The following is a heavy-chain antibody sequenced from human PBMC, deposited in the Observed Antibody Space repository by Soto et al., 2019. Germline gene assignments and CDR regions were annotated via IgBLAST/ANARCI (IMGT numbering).Heavy chain of an antibody. Sequence: SLQLHCLLSALLLSTGGVCVSWIRQPPGEALEWLALIDWADDKYYSTSLKTRLTISKDTSKNQVVLTMTNMDPVYTATYDWARTRTTVTTRITSFAYWVQGKLVTVAA. CDR3: ARTRTTVTTRITSFAY. V-gene: IGHV2-70*01. CDR1: ALLLSTGGVC. D-gene: IGHD4-17*01. CDR2: IDWADDK. J-gene: IGHJ4*02.